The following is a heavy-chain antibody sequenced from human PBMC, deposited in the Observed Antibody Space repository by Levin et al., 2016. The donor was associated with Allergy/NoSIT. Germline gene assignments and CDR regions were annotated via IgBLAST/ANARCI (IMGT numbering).Heavy chain of an antibody. Sequence: SETLSLTCTVSGGSISSSSYYWGWIRQPPGKGLEWIGSIYYSGSTYYNPSLKSRVTISVDTSKNQFSLKLSSVTAADTAVYYCARHRGITIFGVVTRTPRYYFDYWGQGTLVTVSS. CDR1: GGSISSSSYY. V-gene: IGHV4-39*01. CDR3: ARHRGITIFGVVTRTPRYYFDY. J-gene: IGHJ4*02. CDR2: IYYSGST. D-gene: IGHD3-3*01.